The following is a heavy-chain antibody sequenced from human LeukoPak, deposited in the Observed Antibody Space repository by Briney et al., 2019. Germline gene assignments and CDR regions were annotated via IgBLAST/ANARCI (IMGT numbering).Heavy chain of an antibody. CDR2: INEDGSNK. Sequence: PGGSLRLSCAASGFTFSNYWMSWIRQAPGKGLKWAAHINEDGSNKYYVDSVKGRFTISRDNAKNSLYLQMNSLRAEDTAVYYCARAGAAAPRGSDYWGQGTLVTVST. J-gene: IGHJ4*02. D-gene: IGHD2-15*01. V-gene: IGHV3-7*01. CDR1: GFTFSNYW. CDR3: ARAGAAAPRGSDY.